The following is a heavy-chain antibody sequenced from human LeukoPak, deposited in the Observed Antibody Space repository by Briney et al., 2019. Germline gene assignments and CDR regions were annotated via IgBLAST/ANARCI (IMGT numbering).Heavy chain of an antibody. V-gene: IGHV4-34*01. CDR1: GVSFSGYY. Sequence: SETLSLTCAVHGVSFSGYYWRWIRQPPGKGLEWIGEINHSGSTNYNPSLKSRVTISVDTSKNQFSLKLSSVTAADTAVYYCARGKDYYGSGSSLDYWGQGTLVTVSS. D-gene: IGHD3-10*01. CDR3: ARGKDYYGSGSSLDY. J-gene: IGHJ4*02. CDR2: INHSGST.